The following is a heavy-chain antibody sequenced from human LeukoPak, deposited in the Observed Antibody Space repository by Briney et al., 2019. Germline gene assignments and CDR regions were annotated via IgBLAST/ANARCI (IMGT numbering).Heavy chain of an antibody. CDR3: ARAGGGRPFDP. CDR1: DGSISGYY. D-gene: IGHD6-6*01. J-gene: IGHJ5*02. CDR2: IYYSGST. V-gene: IGHV4-59*01. Sequence: PSETLSLTCTVSDGSISGYYWSWIRQPPGKGLEYIGNIYYSGSTNYIPSLKSRVTISVDRSKNQCSLRLSSVTAADTAIYYCARAGGGRPFDPWGQGTLVTVSS.